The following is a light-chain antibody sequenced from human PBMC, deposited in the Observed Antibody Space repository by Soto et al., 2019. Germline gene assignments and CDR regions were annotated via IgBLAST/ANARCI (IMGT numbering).Light chain of an antibody. V-gene: IGLV2-23*03. Sequence: QSVLTQPASVSGSPGQSITISCTGTSSDVGSYNLVSWYQQHPGKAPKLMIYEGSKRPSGVSNHFSGSKSGNTASLTISGLQAEDEADYYCCSYAGSSTFLYVFGTGTKVIVL. J-gene: IGLJ1*01. CDR1: SSDVGSYNL. CDR3: CSYAGSSTFLYV. CDR2: EGS.